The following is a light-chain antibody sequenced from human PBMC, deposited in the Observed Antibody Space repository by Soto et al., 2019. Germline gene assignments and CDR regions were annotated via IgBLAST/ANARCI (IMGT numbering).Light chain of an antibody. V-gene: IGKV1-33*01. CDR3: QQYRGHPHA. CDR1: EDNRKY. CDR2: GAS. J-gene: IGKJ2*01. Sequence: DIHMTQSPSPLSSSIGDRVTITCHAHEDNRKYLNSYQQKPGKAPKLLIYGASNLETGVPPRFSGNASATDYTCIISSLEPDDFASDYWQQYRGHPHAFGQGTTVEMK.